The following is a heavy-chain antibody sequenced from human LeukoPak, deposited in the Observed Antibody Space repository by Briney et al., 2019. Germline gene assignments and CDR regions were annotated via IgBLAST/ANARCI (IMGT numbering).Heavy chain of an antibody. V-gene: IGHV1-3*01. CDR1: GYTFTSYA. Sequence: ASVKVSCKASGYTFTSYAMHWVRQAPGQRLEWMGWINAGNGNTKYSQKFQGRVTITRDTSASTAYMELSSLRFEDTAVYYCARAPSPLLWFGELLRPWGQGTLVTVSS. D-gene: IGHD3-10*01. CDR2: INAGNGNT. J-gene: IGHJ5*02. CDR3: ARAPSPLLWFGELLRP.